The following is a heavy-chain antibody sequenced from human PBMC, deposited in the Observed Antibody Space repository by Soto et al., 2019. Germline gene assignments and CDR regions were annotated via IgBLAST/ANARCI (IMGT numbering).Heavy chain of an antibody. CDR1: GFTFSSYA. D-gene: IGHD2-2*01. V-gene: IGHV3-23*01. Sequence: GGSLRLSCAASGFTFSSYAMKWVRQAPGKGLEWVSLIGESGTPTYYADSVKGRFTISRDNSGNTLFLEMYSLRAEDTAVYYCARYIPGVRYYGMDVWGQGATVTVSS. J-gene: IGHJ6*02. CDR2: IGESGTPT. CDR3: ARYIPGVRYYGMDV.